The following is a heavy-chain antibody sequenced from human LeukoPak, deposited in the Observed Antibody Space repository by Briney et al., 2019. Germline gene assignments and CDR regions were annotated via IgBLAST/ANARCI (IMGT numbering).Heavy chain of an antibody. CDR3: ARDYSGGSFDY. Sequence: LQTLSVTCAITGDSVSSNSGAWNWTRHSPSRGLEWRGRTYYRSKWYNGNGAAVKSRITINPDTSKNQFSLQLNSVTPEDTAVYVCARDYSGGSFDYWGQGTLVTVSS. V-gene: IGHV6-1*01. J-gene: IGHJ4*02. CDR1: GDSVSSNSGA. CDR2: TYYRSKWYN. D-gene: IGHD6-19*01.